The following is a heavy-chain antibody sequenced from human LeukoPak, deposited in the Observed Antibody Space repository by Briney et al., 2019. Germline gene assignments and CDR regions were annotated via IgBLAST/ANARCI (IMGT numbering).Heavy chain of an antibody. J-gene: IGHJ6*03. V-gene: IGHV3-72*01. CDR2: TRNKPNSYTT. Sequence: PGGSLRLSCAVSGFIFSDYGFHWVRQAPGKGLEWVGRTRNKPNSYTTEYAASVKGRFTISRGDSKNSLYLQMNSLKTDDTAVYYCARGPFNLNPSGGYYYYLDVWGKGTTVTVSS. D-gene: IGHD1-20*01. CDR3: ARGPFNLNPSGGYYYYLDV. CDR1: GFIFSDYG.